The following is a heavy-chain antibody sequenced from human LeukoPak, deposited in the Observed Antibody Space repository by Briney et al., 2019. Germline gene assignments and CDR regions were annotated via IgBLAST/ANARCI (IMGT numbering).Heavy chain of an antibody. J-gene: IGHJ4*02. D-gene: IGHD3-16*01. Sequence: GGSLRLSCAASGFTFRSYWMHWVRQAPGKGLVWVSRINGDGSSTSYADSVKGRFTISRDNAKNALYLQMNSLRAEDSAVYYCASAYYHYYFDYWGQGTLVTVSS. V-gene: IGHV3-74*01. CDR1: GFTFRSYW. CDR3: ASAYYHYYFDY. CDR2: INGDGSST.